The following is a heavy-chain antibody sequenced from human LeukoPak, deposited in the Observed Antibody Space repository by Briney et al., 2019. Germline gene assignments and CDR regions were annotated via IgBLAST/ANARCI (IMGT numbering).Heavy chain of an antibody. V-gene: IGHV1-18*01. CDR1: GYMFVSRG. J-gene: IGHJ4*02. Sequence: GASVKVSCKASGYMFVSRGFTWVRQAPGQGLEWMGWIGVRTGQTQFAQQFRDRFTMTTNTSTTTAFMELKSLRPDDTAVYHCVRDNSGLAGVSLDLWGQGTQVIVSS. CDR3: VRDNSGLAGVSLDL. D-gene: IGHD6-13*01. CDR2: IGVRTGQT.